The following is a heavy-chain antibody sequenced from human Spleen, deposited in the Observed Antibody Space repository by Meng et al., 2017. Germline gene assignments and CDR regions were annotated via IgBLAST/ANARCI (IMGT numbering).Heavy chain of an antibody. CDR1: GGSISSSNW. CDR3: ARGSFSSGWGI. D-gene: IGHD6-19*01. V-gene: IGHV4-4*02. CDR2: MSHSGST. J-gene: IGHJ4*02. Sequence: QLQLQESGSGLGKPSGTLSLTCAVSGGSISSSNWWTWVRQPPGKGLDWIGEMSHSGSTNYNPSLKSRVTISLDESKNQFSLKLNSVTAADTAIYYCARGSFSSGWGIWGQGTLVTVSS.